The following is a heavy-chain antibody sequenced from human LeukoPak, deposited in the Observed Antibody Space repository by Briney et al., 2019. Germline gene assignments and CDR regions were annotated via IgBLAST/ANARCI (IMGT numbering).Heavy chain of an antibody. J-gene: IGHJ4*02. V-gene: IGHV3-74*01. CDR1: GFTFSTYW. Sequence: GGSLRLSCAASGFTFSTYWVHWVRQAPGKGLVWVSRINPDGSRTDYADSVKGRFTISRDNAKNTLYLQMNSLRAEDTAVYFCARDLRGQRDYWGQGTLVTVSS. CDR2: INPDGSRT. CDR3: ARDLRGQRDY. D-gene: IGHD2-15*01.